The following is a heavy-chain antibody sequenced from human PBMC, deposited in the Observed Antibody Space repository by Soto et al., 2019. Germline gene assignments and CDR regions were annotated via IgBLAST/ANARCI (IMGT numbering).Heavy chain of an antibody. V-gene: IGHV4-61*01. CDR2: IYYSGST. CDR3: ARHSVGVHYFDY. CDR1: GGSVSSGSYY. Sequence: KTSETLSLTCTVSGGSVSSGSYYWSWIRQPPGKGLEWIGYIYYSGSTNYNPSLKSRVTISVDTSKSQFSLKLSSVTAADTAVYYCARHSVGVHYFDYWGQGTLVTVSS. J-gene: IGHJ4*02. D-gene: IGHD3-16*01.